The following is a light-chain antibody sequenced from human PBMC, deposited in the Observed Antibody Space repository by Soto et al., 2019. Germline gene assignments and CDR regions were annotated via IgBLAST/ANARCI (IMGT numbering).Light chain of an antibody. J-gene: IGKJ2*01. CDR3: QQYNNWPYT. CDR2: RAS. V-gene: IGKV3-15*01. CDR1: QHVSSN. Sequence: EIVMTQSPATLSVSPGGSATLSCRASQHVSSNFAWYRQKPVQAPTLLIYRASTRATGSPARFSGSGSGTEFNLTISSLQSEDFAVYCCQQYNNWPYTFGQGTKLEIK.